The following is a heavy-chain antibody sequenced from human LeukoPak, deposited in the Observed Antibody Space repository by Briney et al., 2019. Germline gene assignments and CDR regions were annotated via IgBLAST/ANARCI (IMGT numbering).Heavy chain of an antibody. Sequence: GRSLRLSCAASGFTFSSYGMHWVRQAPGKGLEWVAVISYDGSNKYYADSVKGRFTISRDNSKNTLYLQMNSLRAEDTAVYYCAKDLGYSGYVQPRGNDYWGQGTLVTVSS. CDR1: GFTFSSYG. D-gene: IGHD5-12*01. CDR2: ISYDGSNK. CDR3: AKDLGYSGYVQPRGNDY. V-gene: IGHV3-30*18. J-gene: IGHJ4*02.